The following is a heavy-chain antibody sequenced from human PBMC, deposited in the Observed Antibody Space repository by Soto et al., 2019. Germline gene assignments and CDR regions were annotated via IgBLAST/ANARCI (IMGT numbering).Heavy chain of an antibody. J-gene: IGHJ6*02. Sequence: GGSLRLSCAASGFTFFSSYWLHWVRQAPGKGLVWVSRINSGGSSTTYADSVKGRFTISRDNAKNTLFLQMTSLRVEDTAVYYCATEASFYETSSPLDVWGPGTTVTV. V-gene: IGHV3-74*01. D-gene: IGHD3-22*01. CDR3: ATEASFYETSSPLDV. CDR1: GFTFFSSYW. CDR2: INSGGSST.